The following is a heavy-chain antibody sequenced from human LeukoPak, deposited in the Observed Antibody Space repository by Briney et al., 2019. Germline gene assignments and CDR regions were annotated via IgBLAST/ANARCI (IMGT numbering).Heavy chain of an antibody. CDR3: ARPIEDIVVVPAAGMDV. D-gene: IGHD2-2*01. Sequence: PGGSLRLSCAASGFTFSSYSMNWVRQAPGKGLEWVSYISSSSTIYYADSVKGRFTISRDNAKNSLYLQMNTLRAEDTAVYYCARPIEDIVVVPAAGMDVWGKGTTVTVSS. J-gene: IGHJ6*03. V-gene: IGHV3-48*04. CDR1: GFTFSSYS. CDR2: ISSSSTI.